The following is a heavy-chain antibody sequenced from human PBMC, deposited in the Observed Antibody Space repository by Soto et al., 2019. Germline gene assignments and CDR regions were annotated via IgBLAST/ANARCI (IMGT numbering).Heavy chain of an antibody. CDR3: ARAHYXFWSGYWPSRGYYGMDV. Sequence: QPGGSLRLSCTASGFTFSSYWMSWVRQAPGKGLEWVANIKQDGSEKYYVDSVKGRFTISRDNAKNSLYLQMNSLKAEDTAVYYCARAHYXFWSGYWPSRGYYGMDVWGQGTTVTVSS. J-gene: IGHJ6*02. D-gene: IGHD3-3*01. CDR2: IKQDGSEK. CDR1: GFTFSSYW. V-gene: IGHV3-7*03.